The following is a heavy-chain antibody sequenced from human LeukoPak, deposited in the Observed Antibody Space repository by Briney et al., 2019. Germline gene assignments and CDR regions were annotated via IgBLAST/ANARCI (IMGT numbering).Heavy chain of an antibody. CDR2: IYYSGNT. CDR3: ARRGFGELFRFTYYMDV. D-gene: IGHD3-10*01. Sequence: SETLSLTCTVSGDSISTSNSYWGWIRQPPGKGLEWIGSIYYSGNTYYNASLKSRVTISVDTSKNQFSLRLSSVTAADTAVYYCARRGFGELFRFTYYMDVWVKGTTVTISS. CDR1: GDSISTSNSY. V-gene: IGHV4-39*01. J-gene: IGHJ6*03.